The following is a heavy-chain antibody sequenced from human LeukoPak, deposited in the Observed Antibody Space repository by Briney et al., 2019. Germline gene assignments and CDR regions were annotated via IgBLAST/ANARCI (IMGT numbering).Heavy chain of an antibody. Sequence: SETLSLTCTVSGGSISSSSYYWGWIRQPPGKGLEWIGSIYYSGSTYYNPSLKSRVTISVDTSKNQFSLKLSSVTAADTAVYYCARLDLTYYDILTGSQGAPSLDYWGQGTLVTVSS. V-gene: IGHV4-39*01. J-gene: IGHJ4*02. CDR3: ARLDLTYYDILTGSQGAPSLDY. CDR2: IYYSGST. D-gene: IGHD3-9*01. CDR1: GGSISSSSYY.